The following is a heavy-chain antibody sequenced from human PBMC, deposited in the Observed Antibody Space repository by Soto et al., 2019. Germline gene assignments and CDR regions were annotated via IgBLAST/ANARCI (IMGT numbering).Heavy chain of an antibody. D-gene: IGHD3-3*01. Sequence: AAVKVSCKASGYTFTSYGISWVRQAPGQGLEWMGWISAYNGNTNYAQKLQGRVTMTTDTSTSTAYMELRSLRSDDTAVYYCARDPAGLTIFGVVSMDVWGQGTTVTVSS. CDR3: ARDPAGLTIFGVVSMDV. CDR2: ISAYNGNT. CDR1: GYTFTSYG. J-gene: IGHJ6*02. V-gene: IGHV1-18*04.